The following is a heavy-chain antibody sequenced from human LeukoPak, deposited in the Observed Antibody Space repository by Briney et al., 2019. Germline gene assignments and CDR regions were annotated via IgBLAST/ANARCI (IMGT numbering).Heavy chain of an antibody. J-gene: IGHJ4*02. D-gene: IGHD4-17*01. CDR2: ILFGGTNK. CDR3: ARDTVLDY. V-gene: IGHV3-30*04. Sequence: GKSLRLSCAASGFTFSNFPMHWVRQAPGKGLQWVAVILFGGTNKYYTDSVKGRFTISRDNSKNTLYLQMNSLRAEDTAVYYCARDTVLDYWGQGTLVTVSS. CDR1: GFTFSNFP.